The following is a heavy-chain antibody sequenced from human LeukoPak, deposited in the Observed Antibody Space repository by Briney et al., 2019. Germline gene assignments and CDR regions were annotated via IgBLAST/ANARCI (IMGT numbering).Heavy chain of an antibody. J-gene: IGHJ4*02. CDR2: VIPIFGTA. CDR3: AREYSSSFYYFDY. Sequence: SVKVSCKASGGTFSSYAISWVRQAPGQGLEWMGGVIPIFGTANYAQKFQGRVTITTDESTSTAYMELSSLRSEDTAVYYCAREYSSSFYYFDYWGQGTLVTVSS. CDR1: GGTFSSYA. D-gene: IGHD6-13*01. V-gene: IGHV1-69*05.